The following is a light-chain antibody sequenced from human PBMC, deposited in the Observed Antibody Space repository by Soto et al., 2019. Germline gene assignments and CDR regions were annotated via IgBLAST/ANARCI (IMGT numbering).Light chain of an antibody. J-gene: IGKJ5*01. V-gene: IGKV3-20*01. CDR3: QQFDDSVT. Sequence: EIVLTQSPGTLSLSPGERATLSCRASQSVSNNYLAWYQQKPGQAPRLLMYGASDRATGTPGRFSGSGSGTDFTLTISGLEPEDSAVYYCQQFDDSVTFGQGTRLEI. CDR2: GAS. CDR1: QSVSNNY.